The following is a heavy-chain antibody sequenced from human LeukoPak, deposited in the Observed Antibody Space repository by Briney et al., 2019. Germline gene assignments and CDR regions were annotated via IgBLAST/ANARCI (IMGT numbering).Heavy chain of an antibody. CDR1: GGSISSGSYY. J-gene: IGHJ5*02. CDR3: ARVPRAYSSGWYNWFDP. CDR2: IYYSGST. Sequence: SETLSLTCTVSGGSISSGSYYWGWLRQPPGKGLEWIGSIYYSGSTYYNPSLKSRVTISVDTSKNQFSLKLSSVTAADTAVYYCARVPRAYSSGWYNWFDPWGQGTLVTVSS. D-gene: IGHD6-19*01. V-gene: IGHV4-39*07.